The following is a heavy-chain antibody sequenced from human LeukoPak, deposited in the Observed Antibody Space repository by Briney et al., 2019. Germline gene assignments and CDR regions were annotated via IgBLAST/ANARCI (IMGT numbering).Heavy chain of an antibody. CDR1: GYTFTGYY. Sequence: ASVKVSCKASGYTFTGYYMHWVRQAPGQGLEWVGWINPNSGGTDYAQRFQDRDTMTRDTSISTAYMELSRLRSDDTAVYYCARPLDYGDYLWGQGTLVTVSS. D-gene: IGHD4-17*01. CDR3: ARPLDYGDYL. V-gene: IGHV1-2*02. J-gene: IGHJ5*02. CDR2: INPNSGGT.